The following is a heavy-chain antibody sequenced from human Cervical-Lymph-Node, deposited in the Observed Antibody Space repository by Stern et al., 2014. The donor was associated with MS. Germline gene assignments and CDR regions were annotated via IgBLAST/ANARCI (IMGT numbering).Heavy chain of an antibody. D-gene: IGHD4-23*01. CDR3: AREGGNTAKYFQH. Sequence: VQLVESGGGVVQPGRSLRLSCAASGFTFSSYGMHWVRQAPGQGLEWVAVIWYDGSNKYYADSVKGRFTISRDNSKKTLYLQMNSLRAEDTAVYYCAREGGNTAKYFQHWGQGTLVTVSS. V-gene: IGHV3-33*01. CDR1: GFTFSSYG. CDR2: IWYDGSNK. J-gene: IGHJ1*01.